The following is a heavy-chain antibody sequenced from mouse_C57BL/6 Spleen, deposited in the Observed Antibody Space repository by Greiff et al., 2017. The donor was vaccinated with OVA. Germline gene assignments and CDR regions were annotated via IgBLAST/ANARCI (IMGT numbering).Heavy chain of an antibody. D-gene: IGHD4-1*02. Sequence: DVHLVESGGGLVKPGGSLKLSCAASGFTFSSYAMSWVRQTPEKRLEWVATISDGGSYTYYPDNVKGRFTISRDNAKNNLYLQMSHLKSEDTAMYYCARDLNWGFDYWGQGTTLTVSS. CDR1: GFTFSSYA. J-gene: IGHJ2*01. CDR3: ARDLNWGFDY. CDR2: ISDGGSYT. V-gene: IGHV5-4*01.